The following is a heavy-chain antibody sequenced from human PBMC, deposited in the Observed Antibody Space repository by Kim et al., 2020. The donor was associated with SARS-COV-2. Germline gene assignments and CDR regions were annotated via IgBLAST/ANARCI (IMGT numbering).Heavy chain of an antibody. V-gene: IGHV3-74*01. CDR3: VRSTQGFDY. CDR2: INKDGTST. D-gene: IGHD2-15*01. J-gene: IGHJ4*02. CDR1: GFTFNRYW. Sequence: GGSLRLSCGASGFTFNRYWMHWIRQPAGMGLEWISRINKDGTSTSYVDSVKGRFTISRDNAKNTVYLQMDSLTSEDTALYYCVRSTQGFDYWGQGTLVTASS.